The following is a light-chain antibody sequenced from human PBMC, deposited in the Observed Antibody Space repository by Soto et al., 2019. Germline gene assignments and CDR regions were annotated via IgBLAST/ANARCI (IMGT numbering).Light chain of an antibody. CDR2: GSS. J-gene: IGKJ2*01. V-gene: IGKV3-20*01. Sequence: EVVLTQSPGTLSLSPGERATLSCRASQSVSNNYLAWYQQKPSQSPKLLIFGSSDRATGIPDRFSGSGSGTDFTLTISSLEPEDFAVYYWQQYGSSPPYTFGQLTNLYI. CDR3: QQYGSSPPYT. CDR1: QSVSNNY.